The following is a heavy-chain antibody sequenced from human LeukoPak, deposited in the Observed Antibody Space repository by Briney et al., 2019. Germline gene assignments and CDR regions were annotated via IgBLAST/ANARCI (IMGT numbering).Heavy chain of an antibody. CDR2: IYRSGST. V-gene: IGHV4-61*09. D-gene: IGHD6-25*01. J-gene: IGHJ4*01. CDR3: AKSGGYGLIDY. CDR1: GGSISSGSYY. Sequence: SETLSLTCTVSGGSISSGSYYRSWIRQPAGKRLEWIGHIYRSGSTNYNPSLKSRVTISVDTSKNQFSLKMSSVTAADTAVYYCAKSGGYGLIDYWGQGTLVTVSS.